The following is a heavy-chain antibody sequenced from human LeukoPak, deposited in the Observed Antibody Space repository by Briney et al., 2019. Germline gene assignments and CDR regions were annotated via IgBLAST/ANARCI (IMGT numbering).Heavy chain of an antibody. CDR2: TYISGRS. V-gene: IGHV4-59*03. CDR1: RASFSSYY. Sequence: PSETLSLTCIVSRASFSSYYWTWIRQPPGKGLEWIGYTYISGRSNDNPSLKSRGTMSVDTSKNQFSLKLTSVTAADTAVYYCATFSYYYDSNGYHDALDIWGQGTMVTVSS. D-gene: IGHD3-22*01. CDR3: ATFSYYYDSNGYHDALDI. J-gene: IGHJ3*02.